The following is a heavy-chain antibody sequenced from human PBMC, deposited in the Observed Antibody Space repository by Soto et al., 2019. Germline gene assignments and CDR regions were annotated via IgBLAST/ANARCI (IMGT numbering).Heavy chain of an antibody. CDR2: INPNSGGT. V-gene: IGHV1-2*04. CDR1: GYTFTGYY. Sequence: GASVKVSCKASGYTFTGYYMHWVRQAPGQGLEWMGWINPNSGGTNYAQKFQGWVTMTRDTSISTAYMELSRLRSDDTAVYYCARGRLTIAVAGPFDPWGQGTLVTVS. J-gene: IGHJ5*02. CDR3: ARGRLTIAVAGPFDP. D-gene: IGHD6-19*01.